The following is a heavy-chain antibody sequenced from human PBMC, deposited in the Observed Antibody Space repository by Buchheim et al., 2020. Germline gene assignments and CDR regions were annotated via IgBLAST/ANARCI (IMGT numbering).Heavy chain of an antibody. CDR3: ARSVVVVPTAISNWFGP. V-gene: IGHV3-33*01. J-gene: IGHJ5*02. D-gene: IGHD2-2*01. Sequence: QVQLVESGGGVVQPGGSLRLSCAASGFTFSSYGMHWVRQAPGKGLVWVAVIWHDGGYNYYGDSVKGRFPISRDNFKATGNRQMNSLRAEDTAIYYCARSVVVVPTAISNWFGPWGQGAL. CDR1: GFTFSSYG. CDR2: IWHDGGYN.